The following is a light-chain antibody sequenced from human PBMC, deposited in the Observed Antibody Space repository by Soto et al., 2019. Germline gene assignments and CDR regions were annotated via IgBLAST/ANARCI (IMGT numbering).Light chain of an antibody. CDR1: QSISSW. V-gene: IGKV1-5*03. CDR2: KAS. J-gene: IGKJ2*01. CDR3: QHYNSS. Sequence: DIQMTQSPSTLSASVGDRVTITCRASQSISSWLAWYQQKPGKAPKLLIYKASSLEGGVPSRFSGSGSGTELTLTISSLQPDDFATYYCQHYNSSFGQGTKLEIK.